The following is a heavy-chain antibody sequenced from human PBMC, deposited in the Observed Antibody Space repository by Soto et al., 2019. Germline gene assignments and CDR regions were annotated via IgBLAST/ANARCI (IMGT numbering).Heavy chain of an antibody. CDR3: ARGTATGNWGWSDS. Sequence: GGSLRLSCAAFGFTFSNYEMNWVRQAPGKGLEWVAYISSRGGTIYYAESVRGRFTISRDNAKDSLDLQMNSLRAEDTAVYYCARGTATGNWGWSDSWGQGALVTVSS. CDR2: ISSRGGTI. CDR1: GFTFSNYE. V-gene: IGHV3-48*03. D-gene: IGHD6-13*01. J-gene: IGHJ5*01.